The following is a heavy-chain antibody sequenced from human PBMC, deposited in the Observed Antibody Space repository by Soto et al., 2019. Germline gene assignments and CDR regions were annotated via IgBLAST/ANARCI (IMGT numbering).Heavy chain of an antibody. CDR3: AADVLQDPYYYYYGMDV. CDR2: IVVGSGNT. J-gene: IGHJ6*02. CDR1: GFTVTISA. D-gene: IGHD2-8*01. Sequence: GASVKVACKASGFTVTISAVQWLRQARGQRLEWIGWIVVGSGNTNYAQKFQERVTITRDMSTSTAYMELSSLRSEDTAVYYCAADVLQDPYYYYYGMDVWGQGTTVTVSS. V-gene: IGHV1-58*01.